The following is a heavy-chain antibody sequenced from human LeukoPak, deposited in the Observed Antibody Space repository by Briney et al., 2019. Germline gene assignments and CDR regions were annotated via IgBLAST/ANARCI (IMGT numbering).Heavy chain of an antibody. V-gene: IGHV3-74*01. CDR1: GFTLSTYW. J-gene: IGHJ4*02. D-gene: IGHD3-3*01. CDR2: ISPDGTIT. CDR3: ATPWSY. Sequence: GGSLRLSCAASGFTLSTYWMHWVRQGPGKGLVWVSYISPDGTITRYADSVKGRFTISRDNAKNTLYLQMNSLRAEDTGRYYCATPWSYWGQGTLVTVSS.